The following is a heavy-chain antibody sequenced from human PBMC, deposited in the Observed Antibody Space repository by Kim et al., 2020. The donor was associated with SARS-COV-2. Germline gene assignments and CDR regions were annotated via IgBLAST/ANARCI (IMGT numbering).Heavy chain of an antibody. CDR3: ARTRGYSGYDYPFYYYYGMDV. D-gene: IGHD5-12*01. J-gene: IGHJ6*02. V-gene: IGHV4-59*13. CDR2: IYYSGST. CDR1: GGSISSYY. Sequence: SETLSLTCTVSGGSISSYYWSWIRQPPEKGLEWIGYIYYSGSTNYNPSLKSRVTISVDTSKNQFSLKLSSVTAADTAVYYCARTRGYSGYDYPFYYYYGMDVWGQGTTVTVSS.